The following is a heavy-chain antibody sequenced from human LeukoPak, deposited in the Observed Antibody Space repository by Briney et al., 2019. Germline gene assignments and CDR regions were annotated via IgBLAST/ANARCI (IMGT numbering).Heavy chain of an antibody. CDR2: INPNSGGT. D-gene: IGHD6-19*01. J-gene: IGHJ6*02. CDR3: ASHGAVAAVLRKYYYGMDV. V-gene: IGHV1-2*02. Sequence: GASVKVSCKASGYTFTGYYMHWVRQAPGQGLEWMGWINPNSGGTNYAQKFQGRVTMTRDTSISTAYMELSRLRSDDTAVYYCASHGAVAAVLRKYYYGMDVWGQGTTVTVSS. CDR1: GYTFTGYY.